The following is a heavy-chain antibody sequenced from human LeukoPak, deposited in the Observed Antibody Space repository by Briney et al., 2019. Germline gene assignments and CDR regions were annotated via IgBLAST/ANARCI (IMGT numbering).Heavy chain of an antibody. Sequence: PGGSLRLSCAASGFTSSDYWMHWVRQAPGKGLEWVANIKQDGSEKNYVASVKGRFTISRDNAKNSLYLQMNSLRAEDTAVYYCARDRGDSGYYYYGMDVWGQGTTVTVSS. CDR2: IKQDGSEK. CDR3: ARDRGDSGYYYYGMDV. D-gene: IGHD4-17*01. CDR1: GFTSSDYW. J-gene: IGHJ6*02. V-gene: IGHV3-7*01.